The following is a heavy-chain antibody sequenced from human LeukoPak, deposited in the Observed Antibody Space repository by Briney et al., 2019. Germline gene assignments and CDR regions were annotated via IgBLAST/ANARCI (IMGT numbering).Heavy chain of an antibody. CDR1: GGSFSGYY. J-gene: IGHJ4*02. CDR3: ASGAYYYGSGSYYDY. Sequence: PSETPSLTCAVYGGSFSGYYWSWIRQPPGKGLEWIGEINHSGSTNYNPSLKSRVTISVDTSKNQFSLKLSSVTAADTAVYYCASGAYYYGSGSYYDYWGQGTLVTVSS. CDR2: INHSGST. D-gene: IGHD3-10*01. V-gene: IGHV4-34*01.